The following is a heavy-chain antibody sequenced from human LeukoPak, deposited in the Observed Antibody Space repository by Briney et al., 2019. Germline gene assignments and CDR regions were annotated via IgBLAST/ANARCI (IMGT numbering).Heavy chain of an antibody. CDR3: ANPERGRELLDY. Sequence: GGSLRLSCAASGFTFSNYVLSWVRQAPGRGREGVSAISGSGGSTYYADSVKGRFTISRDNSKNTLYLQMNSLRAEDTAVYYCANPERGRELLDYWGQGTLVTVSS. CDR1: GFTFSNYV. J-gene: IGHJ4*02. D-gene: IGHD1-26*01. V-gene: IGHV3-23*01. CDR2: ISGSGGST.